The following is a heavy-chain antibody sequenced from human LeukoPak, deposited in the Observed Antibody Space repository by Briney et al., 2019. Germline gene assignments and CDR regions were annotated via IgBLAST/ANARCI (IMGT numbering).Heavy chain of an antibody. D-gene: IGHD3-10*01. J-gene: IGHJ4*02. CDR3: ARERIDGSGSYSQLDY. V-gene: IGHV3-23*01. CDR2: ISGSGGST. CDR1: GFTFSSYA. Sequence: PGGSLRLSCAASGFTFSSYAMSWVRQAPGKGLEWVSAISGSGGSTYYAGSVKGRFTISRDNSKNTLYLQMNSLRAEDTAVYYCARERIDGSGSYSQLDYWGQGTLVTVSS.